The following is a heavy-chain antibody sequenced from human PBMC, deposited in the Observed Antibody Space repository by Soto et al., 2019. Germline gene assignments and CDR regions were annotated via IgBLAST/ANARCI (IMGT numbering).Heavy chain of an antibody. D-gene: IGHD3-3*01. Sequence: ASVEVSCKXSGYTLTELSMHWVRQAPGKGLEWMGGFDPEDGETIYAQKFQGRVTMTEDTSTDTAYMELSSLRSEGTAVHYCATSYYDFWSGFFDPWGQGTLVTVSS. CDR1: GYTLTELS. V-gene: IGHV1-24*01. CDR2: FDPEDGET. CDR3: ATSYYDFWSGFFDP. J-gene: IGHJ5*02.